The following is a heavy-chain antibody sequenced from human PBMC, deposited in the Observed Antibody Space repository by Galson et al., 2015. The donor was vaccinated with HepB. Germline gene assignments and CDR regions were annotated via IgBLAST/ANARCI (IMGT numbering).Heavy chain of an antibody. V-gene: IGHV3-33*01. J-gene: IGHJ4*02. CDR3: ARTAPRNTAYDY. CDR1: GFTFSSYG. CDR2: IWYDGSNK. Sequence: SLRLSCAASGFTFSSYGMHWVRQAPGKGLEWVAVIWYDGSNKYHADSVKGRFTISRDNSKNTLYLQMNSLRAEDTAVYYCARTAPRNTAYDYWGQGTLVTVSS. D-gene: IGHD5-18*01.